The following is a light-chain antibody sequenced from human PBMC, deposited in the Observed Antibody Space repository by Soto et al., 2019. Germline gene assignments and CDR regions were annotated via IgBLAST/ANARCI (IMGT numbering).Light chain of an antibody. CDR1: RSDVGAFNF. J-gene: IGLJ1*01. CDR3: SSYTVSRTYV. V-gene: IGLV2-14*03. CDR2: NVY. Sequence: QSALTQPASVSGSPGQSITISCTGTRSDVGAFNFVSWHQQHPGKAPKLMIYNVYDRPSGVSYRFSGSKYGNTASLTISGLQGEDEADYYCSSYTVSRTYVFGTGTKLTVL.